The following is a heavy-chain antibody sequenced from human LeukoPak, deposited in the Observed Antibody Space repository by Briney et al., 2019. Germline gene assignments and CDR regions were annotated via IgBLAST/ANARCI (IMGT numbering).Heavy chain of an antibody. CDR3: AKGYGGRAHFDY. V-gene: IGHV3-7*03. J-gene: IGHJ4*02. D-gene: IGHD4-23*01. CDR2: IKEDGSEK. Sequence: GGSLRLSCAASGFTFSSYWMSWARQAPEKRLEWVATIKEDGSEKYYVDSVKGRFTISRDNAKNSLYLQMNSLRAEDTALYYCAKGYGGRAHFDYWGQGTLVTVSS. CDR1: GFTFSSYW.